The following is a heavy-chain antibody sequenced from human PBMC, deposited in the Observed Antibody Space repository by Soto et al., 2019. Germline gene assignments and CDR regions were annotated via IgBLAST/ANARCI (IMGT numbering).Heavy chain of an antibody. Sequence: QVQLVQSGAEVKKPGASVKVSCKASGYTFSDHDINWSRQASGQGPEWLGWMNPNSGDTGYAQNFQGRVTMTKDTLKSSASLKLSSLRSEPSAVYCWARVGGNWTGDYFDAWGQGNLVTVS. V-gene: IGHV1-8*01. D-gene: IGHD1-1*01. CDR2: MNPNSGDT. J-gene: IGHJ4*02. CDR1: GYTFSDHD. CDR3: ARVGGNWTGDYFDA.